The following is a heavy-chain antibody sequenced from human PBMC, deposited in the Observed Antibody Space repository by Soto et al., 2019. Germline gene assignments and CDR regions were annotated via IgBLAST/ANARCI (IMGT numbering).Heavy chain of an antibody. CDR1: GFTFSSYA. CDR3: ARSNYCSGGSCYQPFDY. D-gene: IGHD2-15*01. J-gene: IGHJ4*02. CDR2: ISSNGGST. Sequence: EVQLVESGGGLVQPGGSLRLSCAASGFTFSSYAMHWVRQAPGKGLEYVSAISSNGGSTYYANSVKGRFTISRDNSXNXXYLQMGSLRSEDMAVYYCARSNYCSGGSCYQPFDYWGQGTLVTVSS. V-gene: IGHV3-64*01.